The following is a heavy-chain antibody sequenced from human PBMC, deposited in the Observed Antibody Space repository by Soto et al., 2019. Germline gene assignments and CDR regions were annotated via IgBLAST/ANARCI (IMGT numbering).Heavy chain of an antibody. J-gene: IGHJ6*02. V-gene: IGHV3-23*01. CDR1: GFTFSSYA. Sequence: GGSLRLSCAASGFTFSSYAMSWVRQAPGKGLEWVSAISGSGGSTYYADSVKGRFTISRDNSKNTLYLQMNSLRAEDTAVYYCAKRAGEYSSGPVYYHYGMDVWGQGTTVTVSS. CDR3: AKRAGEYSSGPVYYHYGMDV. CDR2: ISGSGGST. D-gene: IGHD6-19*01.